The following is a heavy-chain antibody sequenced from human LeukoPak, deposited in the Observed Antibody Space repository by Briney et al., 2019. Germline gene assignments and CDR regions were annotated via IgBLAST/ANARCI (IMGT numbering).Heavy chain of an antibody. Sequence: SVKGRFIISRDNAKDSLYLQMNSLRAEDTAVYYCARGDSSGYFGVVDYWGQGTLVTVSS. V-gene: IGHV3-21*06. J-gene: IGHJ4*02. D-gene: IGHD3-22*01. CDR3: ARGDSSGYFGVVDY.